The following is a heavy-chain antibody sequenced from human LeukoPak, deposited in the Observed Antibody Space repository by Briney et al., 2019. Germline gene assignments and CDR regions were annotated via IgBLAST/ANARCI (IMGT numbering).Heavy chain of an antibody. J-gene: IGHJ6*02. CDR1: GFTFNSFG. CDR3: AKDLASYFYSGMDV. D-gene: IGHD3-16*01. V-gene: IGHV3-30*18. Sequence: GSLRLSCEAFGFTFNSFGMHWVRQAPGKGLEGVAVMSYDGNNKYYADSVKGRFTISRDNSKNTLYLQMNSLRAEDTAVYYCAKDLASYFYSGMDVWGQGTTVTVSS. CDR2: MSYDGNNK.